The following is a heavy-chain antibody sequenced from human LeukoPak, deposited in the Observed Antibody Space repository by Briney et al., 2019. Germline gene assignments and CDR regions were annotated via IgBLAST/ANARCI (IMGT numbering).Heavy chain of an antibody. D-gene: IGHD3-3*01. CDR1: GYTFTSYA. CDR2: IGTGGST. J-gene: IGHJ4*02. CDR3: AKKSPRGYYEH. Sequence: GGSLRVSCAASGYTFTSYAMSWVRQAPGKGLEWVSLIGTGGSTYYTDSVKGRFTIPRDNPKNTLYLQMDSLRADDTAVYYCAKKSPRGYYEHWGQGTLVTVSS. V-gene: IGHV3-23*01.